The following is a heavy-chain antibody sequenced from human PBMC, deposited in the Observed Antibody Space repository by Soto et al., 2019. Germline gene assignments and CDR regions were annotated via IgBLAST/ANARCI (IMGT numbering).Heavy chain of an antibody. J-gene: IGHJ4*02. D-gene: IGHD3-22*01. V-gene: IGHV4-34*01. Sequence: PSETLSLTCAVYGVSFSCYYLSWIRQPPGKGLEWIGEINHSGSTNYNPSLKSGVTISVDTSKNQFSLKLSSVTAADTAVYYCARGHEYDATMIVVVTPFDYWGQGTLVNVSS. CDR3: ARGHEYDATMIVVVTPFDY. CDR1: GVSFSCYY. CDR2: INHSGST.